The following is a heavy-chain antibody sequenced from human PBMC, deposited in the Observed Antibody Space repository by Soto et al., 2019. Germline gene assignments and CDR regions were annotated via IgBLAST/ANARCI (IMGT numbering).Heavy chain of an antibody. J-gene: IGHJ4*02. Sequence: SETLSLTCTVSGGSINSGDYSWTWIRQPPGKGLEWIGYIYHTGTTYYNMSLKSRVTISVDTSKNQFSLKLSSVTAADTAVYYCARATYYYDSSGYSDRVLDYWGQGTLVTVSS. CDR3: ARATYYYDSSGYSDRVLDY. CDR2: IYHTGTT. D-gene: IGHD3-22*01. V-gene: IGHV4-30-2*01. CDR1: GGSINSGDYS.